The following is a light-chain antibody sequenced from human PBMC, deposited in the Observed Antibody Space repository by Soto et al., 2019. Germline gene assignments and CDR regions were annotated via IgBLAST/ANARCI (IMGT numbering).Light chain of an antibody. CDR3: QQYGSSPVT. CDR1: QSVSSD. V-gene: IGKV3-11*01. CDR2: DAS. Sequence: EIVLTQSPATLSLSPGERATFSCRASQSVSSDLVWYQQKPGQAPRLLIYDASNRATGIPARFSGSGSGTDFTLTISRLEPEDFAVYYCQQYGSSPVTFGQGTKVDI. J-gene: IGKJ1*01.